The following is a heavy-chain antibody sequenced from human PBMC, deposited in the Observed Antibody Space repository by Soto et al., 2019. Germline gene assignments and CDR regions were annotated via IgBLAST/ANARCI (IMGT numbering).Heavy chain of an antibody. CDR2: FYSIGTT. CDR3: ATGRYSYGSEY. V-gene: IGHV4-59*01. D-gene: IGHD3-10*01. CDR1: GGSINYYY. Sequence: QVQLQESGPGLVKSSETLSLTCTISGGSINYYYWSWIRQSPGKGLEWIGCFYSIGTTNYNPSLTSRVAISLDTSKREYSLTLSFVTAADTAVYYCATGRYSYGSEYWGQGALVIVSS. J-gene: IGHJ4*02.